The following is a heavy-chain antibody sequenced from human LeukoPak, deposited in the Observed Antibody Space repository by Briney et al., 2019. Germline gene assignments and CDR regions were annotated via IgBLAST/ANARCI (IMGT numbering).Heavy chain of an antibody. D-gene: IGHD3-10*01. CDR2: IKPDGSEK. CDR3: ARERMYSGSGSTYPYYDY. Sequence: GGSLRLSCAASGFTFSTYWMTWVRQSPGKGLEWVANIKPDGSEKYFVDSVKGRFTISRNNAKNALYLEMNSLRAEDTAEYFCARERMYSGSGSTYPYYDYWGQGTLVTVSS. CDR1: GFTFSTYW. J-gene: IGHJ4*02. V-gene: IGHV3-7*01.